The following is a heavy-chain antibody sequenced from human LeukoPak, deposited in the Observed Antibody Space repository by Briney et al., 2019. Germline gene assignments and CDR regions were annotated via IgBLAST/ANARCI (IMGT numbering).Heavy chain of an antibody. V-gene: IGHV3-23*01. Sequence: PGGSLRLSCAASGFTFSSYAMSWVRQAPGKGLEWVSAISGSGGSTYYADSVKGRFTISRDNSKNTLYLQMNSLRAEDTAVYYCAKPVTDCSSTSCYNPSDYWGQGTLVTVSS. CDR1: GFTFSSYA. CDR2: ISGSGGST. J-gene: IGHJ4*02. CDR3: AKPVTDCSSTSCYNPSDY. D-gene: IGHD2-2*01.